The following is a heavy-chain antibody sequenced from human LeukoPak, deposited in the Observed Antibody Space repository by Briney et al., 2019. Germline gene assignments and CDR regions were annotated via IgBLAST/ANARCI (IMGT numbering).Heavy chain of an antibody. V-gene: IGHV1-69*06. J-gene: IGHJ4*02. Sequence: ASVKVSCKASGGTFSSYAISWVRQAPGQGLEWMGGIIPIFGTANYAQKFQGRVTITADKSTSTAYMELSSLRSEDTAVYYCARGRYFDWLLQNYYFDNWGQGTLVTVSS. CDR3: ARGRYFDWLLQNYYFDN. CDR1: GGTFSSYA. D-gene: IGHD3-9*01. CDR2: IIPIFGTA.